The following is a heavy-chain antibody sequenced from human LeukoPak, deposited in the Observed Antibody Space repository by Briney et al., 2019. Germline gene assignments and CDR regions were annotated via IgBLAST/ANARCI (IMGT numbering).Heavy chain of an antibody. CDR3: ARNLERFLEWLSKYYFDY. CDR2: IGTAGDT. V-gene: IGHV3-13*03. CDR1: GFTFSSYD. J-gene: IGHJ4*02. D-gene: IGHD3-3*01. Sequence: GSLRLSCAACGFTFSSYDMHWVRQATGRGLEWVSAIGTAGDTYYPGSVKGQFTISRENAKNSLYLQMNSLRAGDTAVCYCARNLERFLEWLSKYYFDYWGQGTLVTVSS.